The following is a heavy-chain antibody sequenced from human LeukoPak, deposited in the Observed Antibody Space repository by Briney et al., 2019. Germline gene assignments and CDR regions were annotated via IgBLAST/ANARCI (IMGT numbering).Heavy chain of an antibody. CDR2: INTNTGNP. CDR1: GYTFTSYG. D-gene: IGHD6-19*01. CDR3: ARDKSGNSGWYSYFDY. Sequence: ASVKVSCKASGYTFTSYGMNWVRQAPGQGLEWMGWINTNTGNPTYAQGFTGRFVFSLDTSVSTAYLQISSLKAEDTAVYYCARDKSGNSGWYSYFDYWGQGTLVTVSS. J-gene: IGHJ4*02. V-gene: IGHV7-4-1*02.